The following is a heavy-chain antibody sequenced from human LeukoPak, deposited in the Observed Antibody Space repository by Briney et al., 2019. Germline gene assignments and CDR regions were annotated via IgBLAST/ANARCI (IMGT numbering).Heavy chain of an antibody. D-gene: IGHD3-22*01. Sequence: PGGSLRLSCAASGFTFSGSAMHWVRQASGKGLEWVGRIRSKANSYATAYAASVKGRFTISRDDSKNTAYLQMNSLKTEDTAVYYCTWNYDSSGYFYYFDYWGQGTLVTVSS. V-gene: IGHV3-73*01. J-gene: IGHJ4*02. CDR3: TWNYDSSGYFYYFDY. CDR1: GFTFSGSA. CDR2: IRSKANSYAT.